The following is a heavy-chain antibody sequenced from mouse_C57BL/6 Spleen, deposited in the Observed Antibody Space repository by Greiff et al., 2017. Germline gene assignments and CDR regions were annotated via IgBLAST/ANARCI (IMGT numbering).Heavy chain of an antibody. CDR1: GFSFNTYA. V-gene: IGHV10-1*01. J-gene: IGHJ4*01. CDR3: VRLGYAMDY. CDR2: IRSKSNNYAT. Sequence: EVHLVESGGGLVQPKGSLKLSCAASGFSFNTYAMNWVRQAPGKGLEWVARIRSKSNNYATYYADSVKERFTISRDDSESMLYLQMNNLKTEDTAMYYCVRLGYAMDYWGQGTSVTVSS.